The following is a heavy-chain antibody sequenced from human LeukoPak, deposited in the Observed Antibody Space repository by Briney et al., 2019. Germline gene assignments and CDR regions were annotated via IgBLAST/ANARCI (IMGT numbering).Heavy chain of an antibody. Sequence: SETLSLTCTVSGGSISGYFWSWIRQPPGKGLEWIGYIYSSGSTNYNPSLKSRVTLSVDTSKIQFSLKLSSVTAADTAVYYCAREVIDYVDIVTTTYFDYWGQGTLVTVSS. V-gene: IGHV4-59*01. CDR1: GGSISGYF. CDR2: IYSSGST. CDR3: AREVIDYVDIVTTTYFDY. D-gene: IGHD5-12*01. J-gene: IGHJ4*02.